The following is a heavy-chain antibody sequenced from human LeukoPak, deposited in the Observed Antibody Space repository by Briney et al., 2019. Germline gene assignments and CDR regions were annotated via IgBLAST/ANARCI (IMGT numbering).Heavy chain of an antibody. Sequence: ASVKVSCKASGYTFTGYYMHWVRQAPGQGLEWMGRINPNSGGTNYVQKFQGRVTMTRDTSISRAYMELSRLKSDDTAVYYCARPSPDYDILTGHYINASDIWGQGTMVTVSS. D-gene: IGHD3-9*01. V-gene: IGHV1-2*06. CDR1: GYTFTGYY. CDR3: ARPSPDYDILTGHYINASDI. CDR2: INPNSGGT. J-gene: IGHJ3*02.